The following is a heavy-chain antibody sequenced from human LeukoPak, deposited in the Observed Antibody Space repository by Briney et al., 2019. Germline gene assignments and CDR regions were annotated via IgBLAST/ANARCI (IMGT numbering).Heavy chain of an antibody. CDR3: AREQFSHTSNYFDN. D-gene: IGHD5-24*01. CDR2: ISADGGST. V-gene: IGHV3-43*01. CDR1: GFTVSSNY. Sequence: GGSLRLSCAASGFTVSSNYMSWVRQAPGKGLEWVSLISADGGSTFYADSVKGRFTISRDNNNNSLSLQMNSLTTEDTAFYYCAREQFSHTSNYFDNWGQGLLVTVSS. J-gene: IGHJ4*02.